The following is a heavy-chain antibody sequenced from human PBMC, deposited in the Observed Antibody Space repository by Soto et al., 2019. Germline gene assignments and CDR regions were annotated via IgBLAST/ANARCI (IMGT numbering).Heavy chain of an antibody. Sequence: SETLSLTCTVYGGSISSGDYYWSWLRQPPGKGLEWIGYIYYSGSTYYNPSLKSRVTISVDTSKNQFSLTLSSVTAAGTAVYYCARDISSSYYYGMDVWGQGTTVTVSS. D-gene: IGHD6-6*01. J-gene: IGHJ6*02. CDR3: ARDISSSYYYGMDV. CDR2: IYYSGST. CDR1: GGSISSGDYY. V-gene: IGHV4-30-4*01.